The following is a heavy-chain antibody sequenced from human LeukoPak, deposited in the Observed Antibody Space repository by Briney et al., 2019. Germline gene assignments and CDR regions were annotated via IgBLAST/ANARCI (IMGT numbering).Heavy chain of an antibody. CDR3: ARYWNWNYNY. CDR1: GGSFSVYY. V-gene: IGHV4-34*01. CDR2: INHSGST. D-gene: IGHD1-7*01. J-gene: IGHJ4*02. Sequence: PSETLSLTCAVHGGSFSVYYWSWIRQPPGKGLEWIGEINHSGSTNYNPSLKSRVTISVDTSKNQFSLKLSSVTAADTAVYYCARYWNWNYNYWGQGTLVTVSS.